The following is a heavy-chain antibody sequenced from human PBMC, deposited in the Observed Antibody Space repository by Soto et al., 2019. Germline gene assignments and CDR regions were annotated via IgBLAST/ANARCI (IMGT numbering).Heavy chain of an antibody. Sequence: PGGSLRLSCEASGFTFSDYYMSWIRQAPGKGLEWVSYISSSGSTIYYADSVKGRFTISRDNAKNSLYLQMNSLRAEDTAVYYCARDQADIVVGTTLYYYYGMDVWGQGTTVTVSS. J-gene: IGHJ6*02. CDR2: ISSSGSTI. CDR3: ARDQADIVVGTTLYYYYGMDV. D-gene: IGHD2-15*01. CDR1: GFTFSDYY. V-gene: IGHV3-11*04.